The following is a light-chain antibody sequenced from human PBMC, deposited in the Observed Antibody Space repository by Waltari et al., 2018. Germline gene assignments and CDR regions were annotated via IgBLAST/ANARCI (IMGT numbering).Light chain of an antibody. V-gene: IGLV1-47*01. CDR1: SSNLGSNY. Sequence: QSVLTQPPSASGTPGQRVTISCSGSSSNLGSNYVYWYQQLPGTAPKLLIYRKNQRPSGVPDRFSGSKSGTSASLAISGLRSEDEADYYCAAWDDSLSVVVFGGGTKLTVL. CDR3: AAWDDSLSVVV. CDR2: RKN. J-gene: IGLJ2*01.